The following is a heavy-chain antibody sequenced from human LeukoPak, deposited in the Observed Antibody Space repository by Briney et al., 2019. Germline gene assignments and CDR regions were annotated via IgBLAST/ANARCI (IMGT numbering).Heavy chain of an antibody. CDR2: IYYSGST. CDR1: GGAISSSSYY. D-gene: IGHD2-2*01. Sequence: SDTLSLTCTVPGGAISSSSYYWGWIRQPPGKGLEWIGRIYYSGSTYYNPSLKSRVTISVDTSKNQFSLKLSSVTAADTAVYYCARIHIVVVPAAMYYFDYWGQGTLVTVSS. V-gene: IGHV4-39*01. J-gene: IGHJ4*02. CDR3: ARIHIVVVPAAMYYFDY.